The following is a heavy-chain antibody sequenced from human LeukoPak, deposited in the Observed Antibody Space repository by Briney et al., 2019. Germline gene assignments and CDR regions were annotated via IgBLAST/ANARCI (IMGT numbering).Heavy chain of an antibody. V-gene: IGHV3-21*01. CDR3: GRDTDFDY. CDR1: GFTFSIYS. CDR2: IGSSIAYI. Sequence: GGSLRLSCAGSGFTFSIYSMNWVRQAPGKGLEWVSSIGSSIAYIYYADSVKGRFTISRDNAKKSLYLQMNSLRAEDTAVYFCGRDTDFDYWGQGTLVTVSS. J-gene: IGHJ4*02.